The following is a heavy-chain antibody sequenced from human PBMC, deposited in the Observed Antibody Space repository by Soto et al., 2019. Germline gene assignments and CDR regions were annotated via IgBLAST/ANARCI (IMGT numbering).Heavy chain of an antibody. Sequence: QVQLVESGGGVVQPGRSLRLSCAASGFTFSSYAMHWVRQAPGKGLEWVAVISYDGSNKYYADSVKGRFTISRDNSKNTLYLQMNSLRAEDTAVYYWARDHTYYYDLGGDYWGQGTLVTVSS. V-gene: IGHV3-30-3*01. CDR1: GFTFSSYA. D-gene: IGHD3-22*01. CDR2: ISYDGSNK. CDR3: ARDHTYYYDLGGDY. J-gene: IGHJ4*02.